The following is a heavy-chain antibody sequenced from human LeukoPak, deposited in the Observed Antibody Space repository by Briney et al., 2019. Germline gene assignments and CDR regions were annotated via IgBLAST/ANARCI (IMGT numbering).Heavy chain of an antibody. CDR3: ARLVCSSSGWHGEDY. V-gene: IGHV4-34*01. D-gene: IGHD6-19*01. Sequence: SETLSLTCAVYGGSFSGYYWSWIRQPPGKGLEWIGEINHSGSTNYNPSLKSRVTISVDTSKNQFSLKLSSVTAADTAVYYCARLVCSSSGWHGEDYWGQGTLVTVSS. J-gene: IGHJ4*02. CDR1: GGSFSGYY. CDR2: INHSGST.